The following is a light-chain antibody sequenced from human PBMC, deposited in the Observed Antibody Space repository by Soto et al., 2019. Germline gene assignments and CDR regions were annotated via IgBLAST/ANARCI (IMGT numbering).Light chain of an antibody. J-gene: IGKJ3*01. CDR2: DAS. CDR1: HDITSF. CDR3: QHCDYLPI. V-gene: IGKV1-33*01. Sequence: DIQMTQSPSSLSASVGDRVTITCQAIHDITSFLTWYQHKPGRAPKLLIYDASILEAGVPTRFSGSGSGTHFTFTISSLQPEDVATYYCQHCDYLPIFGPGTTVDFK.